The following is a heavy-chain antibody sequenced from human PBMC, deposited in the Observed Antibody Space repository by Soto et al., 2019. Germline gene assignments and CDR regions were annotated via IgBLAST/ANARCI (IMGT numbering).Heavy chain of an antibody. V-gene: IGHV2-5*02. CDR2: IYWDDDK. CDR1: GFSLSTSGVG. J-gene: IGHJ4*02. Sequence: QITLKESGPTLVKPTQTLTLTCTFSGFSLSTSGVGVGWIRQPPGKALEWLALIYWDDDKRYSPALKNRLTITRDSTKIQAVLTMTNMDPVDTATYYCAHRPRGSYFDYWGQGTLVTVSS. D-gene: IGHD3-16*01. CDR3: AHRPRGSYFDY.